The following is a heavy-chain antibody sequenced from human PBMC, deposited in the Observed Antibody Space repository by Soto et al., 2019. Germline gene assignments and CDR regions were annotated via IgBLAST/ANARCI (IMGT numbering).Heavy chain of an antibody. CDR3: ARVGDLDDY. Sequence: QVQLQESGPGLVKPSETLSLTCTVSGGSVSSGSYYWSWIRQPTGKGLEWIGYIYYSGSTNYNPSLKSRVTISVDTSKNQFSLKLSSVTAADTAVYYCARVGDLDDYWGQGTLVTVSS. V-gene: IGHV4-61*01. J-gene: IGHJ4*02. CDR1: GGSVSSGSYY. CDR2: IYYSGST. D-gene: IGHD1-1*01.